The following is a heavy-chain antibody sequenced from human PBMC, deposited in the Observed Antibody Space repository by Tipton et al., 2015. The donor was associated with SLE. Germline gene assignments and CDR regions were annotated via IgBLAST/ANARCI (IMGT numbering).Heavy chain of an antibody. CDR3: ARENWAGTTPYYYYYMDV. J-gene: IGHJ6*03. D-gene: IGHD1-14*01. Sequence: TLSLTCTVSGGSISSHYWSWIRQPPGKGLEWIGYIYYSGSTNYNPSLKSRVTISVDTSKNQFSLKLSSVTAAYTAVYYCARENWAGTTPYYYYYMDVWGKGTTVTVSS. V-gene: IGHV4-59*11. CDR2: IYYSGST. CDR1: GGSISSHY.